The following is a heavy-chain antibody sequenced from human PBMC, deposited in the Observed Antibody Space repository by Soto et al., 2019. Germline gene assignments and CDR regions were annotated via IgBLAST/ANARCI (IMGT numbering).Heavy chain of an antibody. D-gene: IGHD3-3*01. CDR1: GGSISSGDYY. CDR3: ASYDFWSGSVDY. V-gene: IGHV4-30-4*01. Sequence: SETLSLTCTVSGGSISSGDYYWSWIRQPPGKGLEWIGYIYYSGSTYYNPSLKSRVTISVDTSKNQFSLKLSSVTAADTAVYYCASYDFWSGSVDYWGQGTLVTSPQ. J-gene: IGHJ4*02. CDR2: IYYSGST.